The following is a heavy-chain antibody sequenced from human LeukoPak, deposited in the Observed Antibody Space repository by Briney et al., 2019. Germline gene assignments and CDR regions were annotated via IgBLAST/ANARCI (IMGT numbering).Heavy chain of an antibody. J-gene: IGHJ4*02. Sequence: PSETLSLTCTVSGGSISSYYWSWIRQPPGKGLEWIGYIFYSGGTNYNPSLQSRVTISVDTSKNQFSLKLSSVTAADTAVYYCARDRRYGGPSDYWGQGTLVTVSS. CDR2: IFYSGGT. V-gene: IGHV4-59*01. CDR1: GGSISSYY. D-gene: IGHD4-23*01. CDR3: ARDRRYGGPSDY.